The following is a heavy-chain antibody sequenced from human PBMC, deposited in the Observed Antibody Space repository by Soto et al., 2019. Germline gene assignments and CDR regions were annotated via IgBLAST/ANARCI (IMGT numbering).Heavy chain of an antibody. V-gene: IGHV3-48*01. D-gene: IGHD1-26*01. CDR3: ARDRVLWELPSGAFDI. J-gene: IGHJ3*02. CDR1: VFTFSSYS. Sequence: GSSLRRSCEPSVFTFSSYSMNWVLQKPVKGLEWVSYISSSSSTIYYADSVKGRFTISRDNAKNSLYLQMNSLRAEDTAVYYCARDRVLWELPSGAFDIWGQGTMVTVSS. CDR2: ISSSSSTI.